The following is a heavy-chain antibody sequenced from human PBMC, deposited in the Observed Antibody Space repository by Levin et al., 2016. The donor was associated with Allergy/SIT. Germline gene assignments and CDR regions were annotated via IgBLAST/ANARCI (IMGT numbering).Heavy chain of an antibody. J-gene: IGHJ4*02. V-gene: IGHV3-30-3*01. CDR3: ARGGSWVRGVIIPDYFDY. Sequence: GESLKISCAASGFTFSSYAMHWVRQAPGKGLEWVAVISYDGSNKYYADSVKGRFTISRDNSKNTLYLQMNSLRAEDTAVYYCARGGSWVRGVIIPDYFDYWGQGTLVTVSS. D-gene: IGHD3-10*01. CDR2: ISYDGSNK. CDR1: GFTFSSYA.